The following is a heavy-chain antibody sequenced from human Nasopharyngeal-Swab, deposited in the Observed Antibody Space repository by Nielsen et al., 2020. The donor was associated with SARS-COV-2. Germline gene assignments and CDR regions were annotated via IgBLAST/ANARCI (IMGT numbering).Heavy chain of an antibody. J-gene: IGHJ6*02. V-gene: IGHV4-34*01. CDR1: GGSFSGYY. Sequence: SETLSLTCAVYGGSFSGYYWGWIRQPPGKGLEWIGEINHSGSTNYNPSLKSRVTISVDTSKNQFSLKLSSVTAADTAVYYCASLLNPILTGYYYYYYGMDVWGQGTTVTVSS. D-gene: IGHD3-9*01. CDR3: ASLLNPILTGYYYYYYGMDV. CDR2: INHSGST.